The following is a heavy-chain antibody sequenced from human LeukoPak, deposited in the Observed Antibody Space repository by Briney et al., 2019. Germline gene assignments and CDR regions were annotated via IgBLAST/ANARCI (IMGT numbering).Heavy chain of an antibody. CDR3: ARDRHRGSGSYPHNWFDP. Sequence: SETLSLTCTVSGGSISSYYWSWIRQPPGKGLEWIGYIYYSGSTNYNPSLKSRVTISIDTFKNQFSLKLSSVTAADTAVYYCARDRHRGSGSYPHNWFDPWGQGTLVTVSS. D-gene: IGHD3-10*01. CDR1: GGSISSYY. V-gene: IGHV4-59*01. J-gene: IGHJ5*02. CDR2: IYYSGST.